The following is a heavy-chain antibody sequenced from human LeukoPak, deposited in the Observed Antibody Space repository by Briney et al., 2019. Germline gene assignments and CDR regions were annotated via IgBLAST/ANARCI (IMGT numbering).Heavy chain of an antibody. CDR2: ISYDGSNK. D-gene: IGHD3-10*01. Sequence: PGRSLRLSCAASGFTFSSYAMHWVRHAPGKGLEWVAVISYDGSNKYYADSVKGRFTISRDNSKNTMYLQMNSLRAEDTAVYYCARELDAGSELLWFGELRYWGHRTLVTVSS. CDR1: GFTFSSYA. J-gene: IGHJ4*01. V-gene: IGHV3-30*04. CDR3: ARELDAGSELLWFGELRY.